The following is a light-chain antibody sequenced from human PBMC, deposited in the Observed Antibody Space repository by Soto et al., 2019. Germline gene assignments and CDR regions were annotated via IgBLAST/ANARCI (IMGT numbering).Light chain of an antibody. CDR3: QTWDTGIRV. V-gene: IGLV4-69*02. J-gene: IGLJ2*01. Sequence: QLVLTQSPSASASLGASVKLTCTLSSGHSSYAIAWHQQQPEKGPRYLMKLNSDGSHSKGDGIPDRFSGSNSGAERYLTISSLQSEDEADYYCQTWDTGIRVFGGGTKLTVL. CDR1: SGHSSYA. CDR2: LNSDGSH.